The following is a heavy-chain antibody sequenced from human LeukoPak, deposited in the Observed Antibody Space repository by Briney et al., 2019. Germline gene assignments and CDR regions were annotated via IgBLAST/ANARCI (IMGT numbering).Heavy chain of an antibody. D-gene: IGHD3-22*01. CDR2: ISGSGGST. Sequence: PGGPLRLSCAASGFTFSSYAMSWVRQAPGKGLEWVSAISGSGGSTYYADSVKGRFTISRDNAKNSLYLQMNSLRAEDTAVYYCARDHMIGYGMDVWGQGTTVTVSS. CDR1: GFTFSSYA. V-gene: IGHV3-23*01. J-gene: IGHJ6*02. CDR3: ARDHMIGYGMDV.